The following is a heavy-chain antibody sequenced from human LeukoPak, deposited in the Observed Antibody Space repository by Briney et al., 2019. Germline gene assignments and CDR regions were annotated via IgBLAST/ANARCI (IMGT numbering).Heavy chain of an antibody. V-gene: IGHV4-30-4*01. CDR3: ARAGRVGNLSFDY. J-gene: IGHJ4*02. CDR1: GDSVTNDAYF. CDR2: IYYTAGS. Sequence: YPSETLSLTCTVSGDSVTNDAYFWGWTRQPPGEGLEYIGYIYYTAGSYYNPSLRGRVTMSIDTSRNQFSLKLSSVTAADTAVYYCARAGRVGNLSFDYWGQGTLVTVSS. D-gene: IGHD1-14*01.